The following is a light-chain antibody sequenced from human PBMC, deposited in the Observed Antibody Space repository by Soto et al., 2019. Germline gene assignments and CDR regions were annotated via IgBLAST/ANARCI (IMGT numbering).Light chain of an antibody. CDR2: GAS. CDR1: QSVSSN. J-gene: IGKJ1*01. CDR3: QQYAASPRT. Sequence: EIVLTQSPCTLSVSPGERATLSCRASQSVSSNLAWYQQKPGQAPRLLIYGASTRATGIPDRFSGSGSGADFTLTISRLDPEDFAVYYCQQYAASPRTFGQGTKVDIK. V-gene: IGKV3-20*01.